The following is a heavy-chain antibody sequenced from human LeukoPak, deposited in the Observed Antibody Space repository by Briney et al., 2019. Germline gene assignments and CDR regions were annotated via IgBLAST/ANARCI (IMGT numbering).Heavy chain of an antibody. J-gene: IGHJ4*02. V-gene: IGHV1-69*13. CDR1: GGTFSSYT. CDR3: ARDLSSGWYYYDY. CDR2: IIPLFGTP. Sequence: GASVKVSCKASGGTFSSYTITWVRQAPGQGLEWMGGIIPLFGTPNYAQKFQGRVTITADESTSTAYMELSSLRSEDTAVYYCARDLSSGWYYYDYWGQGTLVIVSS. D-gene: IGHD6-19*01.